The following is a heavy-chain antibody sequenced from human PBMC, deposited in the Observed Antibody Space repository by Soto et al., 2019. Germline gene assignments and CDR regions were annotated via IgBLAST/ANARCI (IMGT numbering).Heavy chain of an antibody. CDR1: GYSFTSYW. Sequence: GESLKISCXGSGYSFTSYWISWVRQMPGKGLEWMGRIDPSDSYTNYSPSFQGHVTISADKSISTAYLQWSSLKASDTAMYYCARAAAGTIYYYGMDVWGQGTTVTVSS. CDR2: IDPSDSYT. V-gene: IGHV5-10-1*01. CDR3: ARAAAGTIYYYGMDV. J-gene: IGHJ6*02. D-gene: IGHD6-13*01.